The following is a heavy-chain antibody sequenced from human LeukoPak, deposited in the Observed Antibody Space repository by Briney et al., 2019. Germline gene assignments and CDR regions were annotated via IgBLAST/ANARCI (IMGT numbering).Heavy chain of an antibody. J-gene: IGHJ4*02. CDR2: IYYSGST. CDR1: GDSISSYF. D-gene: IGHD6-19*01. CDR3: ARGSGWFPFDY. Sequence: SETLSLTCTVSGDSISSYFWTWIRQPPGKGLEWIGYIYYSGSTNYNPSLKSRVTISVDTSKNQFSLKLTSVTAADTAVYYCARGSGWFPFDYWGQGTLVTVSS. V-gene: IGHV4-59*12.